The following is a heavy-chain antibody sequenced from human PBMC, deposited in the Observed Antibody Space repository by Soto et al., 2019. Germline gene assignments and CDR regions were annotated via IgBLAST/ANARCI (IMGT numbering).Heavy chain of an antibody. CDR2: INWNGGST. CDR3: ARALLWFGELSENYYYYYGMDV. Sequence: GGSLRLSCAASGFTFDDYGMSWVRQAPGKGLEWVSGINWNGGSTGYADSVKGRFTISRDNAKNSLYLQMNSLRAEDTALYYCARALLWFGELSENYYYYYGMDVWGQGTTVTVSS. D-gene: IGHD3-10*01. V-gene: IGHV3-20*04. CDR1: GFTFDDYG. J-gene: IGHJ6*02.